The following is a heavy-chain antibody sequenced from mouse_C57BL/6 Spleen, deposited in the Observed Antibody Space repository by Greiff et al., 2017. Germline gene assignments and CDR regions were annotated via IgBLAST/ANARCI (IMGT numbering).Heavy chain of an antibody. CDR1: GYTFTSYW. D-gene: IGHD2-2*01. V-gene: IGHV1-64*01. CDR3: ARSGGYDFDY. Sequence: VQLQQPGAELVKPGASVKLSCKASGYTFTSYWMHWVKQRPGQGLEWIGRIHPNSGSTNYNEKFKSKATLTVDKSSSTAYMQLSSLTSEDSAVYYCARSGGYDFDYWGQGTTLTVSS. CDR2: IHPNSGST. J-gene: IGHJ2*01.